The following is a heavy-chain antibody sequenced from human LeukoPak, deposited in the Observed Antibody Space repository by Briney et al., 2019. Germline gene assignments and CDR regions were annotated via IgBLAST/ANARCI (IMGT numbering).Heavy chain of an antibody. D-gene: IGHD2-15*01. CDR2: IYFTGST. J-gene: IGHJ5*02. CDR3: ARHLVVAATRWFDP. V-gene: IGHV4-59*08. Sequence: PSETLSLTCIVSGASISPYYWSWIRQPPGKSLEWIGYIYFTGSTDYNPSLKSRVSISVDTSKNQFSLKLSSVTAADTAVYYCARHLVVAATRWFDPWGQGTLVTVSS. CDR1: GASISPYY.